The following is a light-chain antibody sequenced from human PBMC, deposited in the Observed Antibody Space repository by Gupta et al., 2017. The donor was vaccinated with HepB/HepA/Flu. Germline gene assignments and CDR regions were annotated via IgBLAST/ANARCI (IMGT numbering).Light chain of an antibody. CDR1: QCIISD. V-gene: IGKV1D-13*01. CDR2: DAS. Sequence: TQLPQSPSSLSASGGDRVTITCRAIQCIISDLSWYQHKPGKASKLLIYDASSLESGDLSRFRGSGSGIDFTVTITSLQLEDFATYYCQQFNNYPFTFGGGTKVEIK. J-gene: IGKJ4*01. CDR3: QQFNNYPFT.